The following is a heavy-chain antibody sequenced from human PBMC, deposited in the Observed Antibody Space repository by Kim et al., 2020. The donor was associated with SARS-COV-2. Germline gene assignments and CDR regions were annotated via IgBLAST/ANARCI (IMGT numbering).Heavy chain of an antibody. J-gene: IGHJ4*02. D-gene: IGHD6-13*01. V-gene: IGHV3-33*01. CDR2: IWYDGSNK. Sequence: GRSLRLSCAASGFTFSSYGMHWVRQAPGKGLEWVAVIWYDGSNKYYADSVKGRFTISRDNSKNTLYLQMNSLRAEDTAVYYCARDGPNSSSWGEYYFDYWGQGTLVTVSS. CDR3: ARDGPNSSSWGEYYFDY. CDR1: GFTFSSYG.